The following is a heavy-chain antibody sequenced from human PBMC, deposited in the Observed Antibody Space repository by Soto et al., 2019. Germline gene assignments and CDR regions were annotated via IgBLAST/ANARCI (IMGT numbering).Heavy chain of an antibody. D-gene: IGHD1-20*01. CDR2: IYYSGST. CDR1: GGSISSYY. Sequence: PSETLSLTCTVSGGSISSYYWGWIRQPPGKGLEWIGYIYYSGSTNYNPSLKSRVTISVDTSKNQFSLKLSSVTAADTAVYYCARGSITGTTYHGFDPWGQGTLVTVYS. J-gene: IGHJ5*02. CDR3: ARGSITGTTYHGFDP. V-gene: IGHV4-59*01.